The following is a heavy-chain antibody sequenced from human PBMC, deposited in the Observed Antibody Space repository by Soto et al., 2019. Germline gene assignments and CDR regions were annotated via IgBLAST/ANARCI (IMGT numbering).Heavy chain of an antibody. CDR3: ARGAGFSYASTWFDI. J-gene: IGHJ5*02. Sequence: PSETLSLTCTVSGGSIRDYFWTWIRQAPGKGLGWVGHIYYTGSTNYNPSLNNRVTISVDTSKNHFSLQLTSVTAADTAVYYCARGAGFSYASTWFDIWGQETLVTVSS. D-gene: IGHD5-18*01. CDR2: IYYTGST. V-gene: IGHV4-59*01. CDR1: GGSIRDYF.